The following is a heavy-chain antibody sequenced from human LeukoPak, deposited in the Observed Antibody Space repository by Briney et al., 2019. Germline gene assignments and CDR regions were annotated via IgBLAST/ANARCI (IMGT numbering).Heavy chain of an antibody. V-gene: IGHV3-15*01. CDR3: YGGYSYGSYFDY. CDR1: GFTFSNAW. J-gene: IGHJ4*02. CDR2: IKSKTDGGTT. Sequence: GGSLRLSCAASGFTFSNAWMSWVRQAPGKGLEWVGRIKSKTDGGTTDYAAPVKGRFTISRDDSKNTLYLQMNSLKTEDTAVYYCYGGYSYGSYFDYWGQGTLVTVSS. D-gene: IGHD5-18*01.